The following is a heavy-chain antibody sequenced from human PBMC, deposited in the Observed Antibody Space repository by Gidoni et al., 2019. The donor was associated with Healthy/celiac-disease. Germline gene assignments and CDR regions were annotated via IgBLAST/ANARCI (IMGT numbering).Heavy chain of an antibody. CDR1: GFTFRSYS. CDR2: ISSSRSYI. D-gene: IGHD4-4*01. V-gene: IGHV3-21*01. Sequence: EVQLVESGGGLVKPGGSLRLSCAASGFTFRSYSMNWVRQAPGKGLEWVSSISSSRSYIYYADSVKGRFTIARDNAKNSLYLQMNSLRAEDTAVYYCARVGSATVTVTDLDYWGQGTLVTVSS. CDR3: ARVGSATVTVTDLDY. J-gene: IGHJ4*02.